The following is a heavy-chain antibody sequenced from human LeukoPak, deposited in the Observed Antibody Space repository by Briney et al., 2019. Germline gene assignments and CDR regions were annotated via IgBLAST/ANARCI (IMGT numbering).Heavy chain of an antibody. D-gene: IGHD3-10*01. CDR1: GGSFSGYY. Sequence: SETLSLTCAVYGGSFSGYYWSWIRQPPGKGLEWIGEINHSGSTNYNPSLKSRVTISVDTSKNQFSLKLSSVTAADTAVYYCVRHYYGSGSYYNPIEYWGQGTLVTVSS. CDR3: VRHYYGSGSYYNPIEY. J-gene: IGHJ4*02. CDR2: INHSGST. V-gene: IGHV4-34*01.